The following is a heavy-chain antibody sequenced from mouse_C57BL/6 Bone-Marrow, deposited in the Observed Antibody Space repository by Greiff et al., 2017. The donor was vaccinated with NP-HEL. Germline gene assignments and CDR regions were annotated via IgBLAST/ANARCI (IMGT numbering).Heavy chain of an antibody. D-gene: IGHD2-10*02. J-gene: IGHJ2*01. CDR2: INYDGSST. CDR1: GFTFSDYY. V-gene: IGHV5-16*01. Sequence: DVQLVESEGGLVQPGSSMKLSCTASGFTFSDYYMAWVRQVPEKGLEWVANINYDGSSTYYLDSLKSRFIISRDNAKNILYLQMSSLKSEDTATYYCARDLRGYGNFDYWGQGTTLTVSS. CDR3: ARDLRGYGNFDY.